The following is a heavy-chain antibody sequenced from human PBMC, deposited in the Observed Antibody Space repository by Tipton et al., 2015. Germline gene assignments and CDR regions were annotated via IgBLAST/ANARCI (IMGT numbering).Heavy chain of an antibody. V-gene: IGHV4-34*01. J-gene: IGHJ4*02. Sequence: TLSLTCAVYGGSFSGYTWHWIRQPPGKGLEWIGEVNHSGNTNYNPSLESRFIISEDTSKNQFSLKLSSVTAADTAIYYCGRDTGGWSPLGYWGQGTLVTVSS. CDR3: GRDTGGWSPLGY. CDR2: VNHSGNT. CDR1: GGSFSGYT. D-gene: IGHD3-16*01.